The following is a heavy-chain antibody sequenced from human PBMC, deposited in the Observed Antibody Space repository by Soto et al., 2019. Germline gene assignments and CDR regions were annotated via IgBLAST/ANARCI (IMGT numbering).Heavy chain of an antibody. CDR3: ARPGYYDSSGYYYRPDI. Sequence: GESLKISCKGSGYSFTSYWISWVRQMPGKGLEWMGRIDPSDSYTNYSPSFQGHVTISADKSISTAYLQWSSLKASDTAMYYCARPGYYDSSGYYYRPDIWGQGTTVTVSS. D-gene: IGHD3-22*01. CDR2: IDPSDSYT. V-gene: IGHV5-10-1*01. J-gene: IGHJ6*02. CDR1: GYSFTSYW.